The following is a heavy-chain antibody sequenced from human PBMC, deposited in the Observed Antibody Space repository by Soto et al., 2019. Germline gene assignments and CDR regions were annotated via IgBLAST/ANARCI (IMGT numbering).Heavy chain of an antibody. J-gene: IGHJ3*02. CDR3: ARDDSSGYVAFDI. CDR2: IIPIFGTA. V-gene: IGHV1-69*13. Sequence: GASVKVSCKASGGTFSSYAISWVRQAPGQGLEWMGGIIPIFGTANYAQKFQGRVTITADESTSTAYMELSSLRSEDTAVYYCARDDSSGYVAFDICGQGTMVTVSS. CDR1: GGTFSSYA. D-gene: IGHD3-22*01.